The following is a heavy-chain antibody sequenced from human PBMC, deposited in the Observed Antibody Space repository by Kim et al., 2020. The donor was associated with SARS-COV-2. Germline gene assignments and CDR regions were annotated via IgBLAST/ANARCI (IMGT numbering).Heavy chain of an antibody. D-gene: IGHD1-1*01. V-gene: IGHV3-7*01. J-gene: IGHJ6*03. Sequence: GGSLRLSCAASGFTFSTYWMTWVRQAPGKGLEWVANIRKDGGERFYLDSVKGRFTISRDNVKNSLYLQMNSLRAEDTAVYYCARGQGARLLEYYMDVWGKGTAVTVSS. CDR2: IRKDGGER. CDR1: GFTFSTYW. CDR3: ARGQGARLLEYYMDV.